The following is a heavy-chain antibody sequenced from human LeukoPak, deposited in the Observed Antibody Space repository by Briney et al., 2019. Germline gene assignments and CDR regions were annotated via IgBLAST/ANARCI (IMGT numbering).Heavy chain of an antibody. J-gene: IGHJ6*03. CDR3: AREKEYSYEYYMDV. D-gene: IGHD5-18*01. V-gene: IGHV1-18*01. CDR2: ISAYNGNT. CDR1: GYTFTSYG. Sequence: ASVKVSFKASGYTFTSYGISWVRQAPGQGLEWMGWISAYNGNTNYAQKLQGRVTMTTDTSTSTAYMELRSLRSDDTAVYYCAREKEYSYEYYMDVWGKGTTVTVSS.